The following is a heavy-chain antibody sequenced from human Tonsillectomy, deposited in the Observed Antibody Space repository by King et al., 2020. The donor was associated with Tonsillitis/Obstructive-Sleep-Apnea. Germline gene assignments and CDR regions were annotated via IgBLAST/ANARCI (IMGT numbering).Heavy chain of an antibody. Sequence: VQLQESGPGLVKPSQTLSLTCTVSGGSISSGGYYWSWIRQHPGKGLEWIGYIYYSGSTYYNPSLKSRVTISVDTSKNQFSLKLSSVTAADTAVYYCATSNTLGEQQLEEEYYFDYWGQGTLVTVSS. CDR2: IYYSGST. CDR3: ATSNTLGEQQLEEEYYFDY. J-gene: IGHJ4*02. V-gene: IGHV4-31*03. CDR1: GGSISSGGYY. D-gene: IGHD6-13*01.